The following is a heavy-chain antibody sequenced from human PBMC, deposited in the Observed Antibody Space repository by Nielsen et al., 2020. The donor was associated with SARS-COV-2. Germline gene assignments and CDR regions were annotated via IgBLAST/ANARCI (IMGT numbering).Heavy chain of an antibody. D-gene: IGHD3-3*01. V-gene: IGHV3-23*01. CDR2: IFASGAGT. J-gene: IGHJ4*02. CDR1: GFRFTSYT. CDR3: SRSLRLSEWVYDY. Sequence: GESLKISCAASGFRFTSYTMNWVRQAPGKGLEWVSAIFASGAGTYYADSVKGRFTISRDNSRNTLYLQMDSLRPDDTALYYCSRSLRLSEWVYDYWGQGTLVTVSS.